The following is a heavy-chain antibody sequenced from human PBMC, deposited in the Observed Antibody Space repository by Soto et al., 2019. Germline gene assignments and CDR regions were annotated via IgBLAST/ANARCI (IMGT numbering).Heavy chain of an antibody. CDR2: IRSKAYGGTT. J-gene: IGHJ6*02. D-gene: IGHD3-9*01. CDR3: TRDLHAQPGYDILTYGMDV. Sequence: PGGSLRLSCTASGFTFGDYAMSWFRQAPGKGLEWVGFIRSKAYGGTTEYAASVKGRFTISRDDSKSIAYLQMNSLKTEDTAVYYCTRDLHAQPGYDILTYGMDVWGQGTTVTVYS. V-gene: IGHV3-49*03. CDR1: GFTFGDYA.